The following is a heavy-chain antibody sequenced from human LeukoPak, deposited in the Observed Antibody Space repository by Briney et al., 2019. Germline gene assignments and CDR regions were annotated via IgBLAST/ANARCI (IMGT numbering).Heavy chain of an antibody. V-gene: IGHV3-21*01. CDR1: GFTFSSYS. Sequence: GGSLRLSCAASGFTFSSYSMNWVRQAPGKGLEWVSSISSSSSYIYYADSVKGRFTISRDNAKNSLYLQMNSLRAEDTAVYYCARVGGIYSGYDSYFDYWGQGTLVTVSS. J-gene: IGHJ4*02. D-gene: IGHD5-12*01. CDR3: ARVGGIYSGYDSYFDY. CDR2: ISSSSSYI.